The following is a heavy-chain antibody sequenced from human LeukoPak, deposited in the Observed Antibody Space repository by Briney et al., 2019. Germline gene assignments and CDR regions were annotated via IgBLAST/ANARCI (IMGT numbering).Heavy chain of an antibody. Sequence: PGGSLRLSCAASGFTFDDYAMHWVRHAPGKGLEGVSGISWNSGSIVYADSVKGRFTISRDNAKNSLYLQMNSLRAEDTALYYCAKAVAARPSYYFDYWGQGTLVTVSS. CDR2: ISWNSGSI. CDR1: GFTFDDYA. J-gene: IGHJ4*02. CDR3: AKAVAARPSYYFDY. D-gene: IGHD6-6*01. V-gene: IGHV3-9*01.